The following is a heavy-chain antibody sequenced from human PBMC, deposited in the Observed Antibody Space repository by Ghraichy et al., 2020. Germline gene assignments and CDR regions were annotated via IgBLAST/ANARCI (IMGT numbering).Heavy chain of an antibody. Sequence: GGSLRLSCAASGFTFSTYWMTWVRQPPGKGLEWVANIKEDGSEKSYEDSVKGRFTISRDNAKNSLYLQMNSLRAEDTAVYYCARALGYCSGGYCPFDYWGQGTLVTVSS. V-gene: IGHV3-7*01. CDR2: IKEDGSEK. D-gene: IGHD2-15*01. J-gene: IGHJ4*02. CDR3: ARALGYCSGGYCPFDY. CDR1: GFTFSTYW.